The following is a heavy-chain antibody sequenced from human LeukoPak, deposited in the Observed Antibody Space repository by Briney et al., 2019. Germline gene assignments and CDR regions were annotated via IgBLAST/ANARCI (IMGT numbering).Heavy chain of an antibody. D-gene: IGHD3-10*01. CDR1: GGSISSSSYY. CDR2: IYYSGST. Sequence: SETLSLTCTVSGGSISSSSYYWRWIRQPPGKGLEWIASIYYSGSTYYNPSLKSRVSISVDTSKNQFSLKVSSVTAADRAVYYCARQVLARGLISQVDYWGQGTLVTVSS. V-gene: IGHV4-39*01. CDR3: ARQVLARGLISQVDY. J-gene: IGHJ4*02.